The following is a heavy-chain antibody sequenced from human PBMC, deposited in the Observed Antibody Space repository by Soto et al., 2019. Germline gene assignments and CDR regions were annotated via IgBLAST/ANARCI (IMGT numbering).Heavy chain of an antibody. J-gene: IGHJ6*02. D-gene: IGHD2-15*01. CDR3: ARAQGGSSSLAIYYYYYYGMDV. Sequence: QVQLVQSGAEVKKPGSSVKVSCKAPGGTFSSYAISGVRQAPGQGLEWMGGIIPIFGTAKYAQKFQGRVTITADESTCTGYMELSSLRSEDTAVYYCARAQGGSSSLAIYYYYYYGMDVWGQGTTVTVSS. V-gene: IGHV1-69*01. CDR2: IIPIFGTA. CDR1: GGTFSSYA.